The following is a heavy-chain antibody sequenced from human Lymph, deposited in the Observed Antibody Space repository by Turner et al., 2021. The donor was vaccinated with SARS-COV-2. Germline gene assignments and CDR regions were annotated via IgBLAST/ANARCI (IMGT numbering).Heavy chain of an antibody. Sequence: QVQLQESGPGLVKPSETLSLTCTVSGGSISSYYWSWIRQPPGKGLEWIGYIFYSGSTIYNPSLESRVTISVDTSKNQFSLKLSSVTAADTAVYYCARVIPAGWYYFDYWGQGTLVTVSS. CDR2: IFYSGST. V-gene: IGHV4-59*01. CDR1: GGSISSYY. D-gene: IGHD2-2*01. CDR3: ARVIPAGWYYFDY. J-gene: IGHJ4*02.